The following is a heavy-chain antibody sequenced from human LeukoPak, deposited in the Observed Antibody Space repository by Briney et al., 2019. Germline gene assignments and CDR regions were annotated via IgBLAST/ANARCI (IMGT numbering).Heavy chain of an antibody. CDR2: ISYDGNRQ. CDR3: ASDADWFESIQYYFDN. CDR1: GFAFSNFA. D-gene: IGHD3-10*01. V-gene: IGHV3-30*04. Sequence: PGGSLRLSCAASGFAFSNFAMHWVRQAPGKGLEWVALISYDGNRQFYADSVKGRFTISRDNSKNTLFLQMNSLRAEDTAVYFCASDADWFESIQYYFDNWGQGTLATVSS. J-gene: IGHJ4*02.